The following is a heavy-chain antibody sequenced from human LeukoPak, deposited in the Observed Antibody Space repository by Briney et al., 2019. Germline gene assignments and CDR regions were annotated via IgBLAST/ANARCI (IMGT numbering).Heavy chain of an antibody. CDR3: ARDYGDSPIGDAFDI. CDR2: ISSSSSYI. CDR1: GFTFSSYS. V-gene: IGHV3-21*01. D-gene: IGHD4-17*01. Sequence: GGSLRLSCAASGFTFSSYSMNWVRQAPGKGLEWVSSISSSSSYIYYADSVKGQFTISRDNAKNSLYLQMNSLRAEDTAVYYCARDYGDSPIGDAFDIWGQGTMVTVSS. J-gene: IGHJ3*02.